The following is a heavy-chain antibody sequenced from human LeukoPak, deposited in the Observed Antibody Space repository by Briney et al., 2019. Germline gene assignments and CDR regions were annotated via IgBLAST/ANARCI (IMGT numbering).Heavy chain of an antibody. CDR1: GFTFSNFG. Sequence: GGSLRLSCAAPGFTFSNFGMHWVRQAPGKGLEWVAAVLYDGSKKFYSDSVKGRFSIYRDNSNYTLFVQMHSLRPDDTAVYYCANFDGSSQAFHLWGQGTMVTVSS. D-gene: IGHD6-13*01. V-gene: IGHV3-30*18. CDR3: ANFDGSSQAFHL. CDR2: VLYDGSKK. J-gene: IGHJ3*01.